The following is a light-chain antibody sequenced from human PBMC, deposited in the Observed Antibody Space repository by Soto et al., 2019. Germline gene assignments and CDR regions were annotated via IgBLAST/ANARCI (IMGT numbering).Light chain of an antibody. CDR3: QQYGTSPT. CDR1: QSVSSTY. V-gene: IGKV3-20*01. J-gene: IGKJ1*01. Sequence: EIVLTQSPGTLSLSPGERATLSCRASQSVSSTYLAWYQQKPGQAPRLLIYGASSRATGIPDRFSGSGSGTDFTLTIGRLAPEDFAVYYGQQYGTSPTFGQGTKVEIK. CDR2: GAS.